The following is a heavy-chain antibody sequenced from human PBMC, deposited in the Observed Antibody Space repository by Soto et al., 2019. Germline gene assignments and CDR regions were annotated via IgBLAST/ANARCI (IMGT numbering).Heavy chain of an antibody. CDR1: GFTFSSYG. V-gene: IGHV3-30*18. CDR3: PKHRGGGQHIAEAATYVRYYLHY. Sequence: QVQLVESGGGVVQPGRSLRLSCAASGFTFSSYGMHWVRQAPGKGLEWVAVISYDGSNKYYADSVKGRFTISRDNSKNTLYLHMTSLCPADMAVYYCPKHRGGGQHIAEAATYVRYYLHYWGQATLVTLSS. CDR2: ISYDGSNK. D-gene: IGHD2-15*01. J-gene: IGHJ4*02.